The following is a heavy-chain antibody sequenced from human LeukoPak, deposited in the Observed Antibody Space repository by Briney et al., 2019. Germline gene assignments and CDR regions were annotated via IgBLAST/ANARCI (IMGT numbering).Heavy chain of an antibody. D-gene: IGHD2-2*01. CDR2: IYHSGST. V-gene: IGHV4-38-2*02. CDR1: GYSISSGNY. CDR3: AKGYCRGNSCYDDRGAFDY. J-gene: IGHJ4*02. Sequence: KASETLSLTSSVSGYSISSGNYWGWIRLPPGKGLQWFGSIYHSGSTYYNPSLKSRVTISVDTSKNQFSLKLSSVTAADTAVYYCAKGYCRGNSCYDDRGAFDYWGQGTLVTVSS.